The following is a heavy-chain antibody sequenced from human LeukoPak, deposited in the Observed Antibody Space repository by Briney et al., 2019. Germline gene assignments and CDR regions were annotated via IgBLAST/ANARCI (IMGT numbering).Heavy chain of an antibody. CDR2: ISGSGGST. CDR1: GFTFSSYA. D-gene: IGHD3-10*01. V-gene: IGHV3-23*01. Sequence: GGSLRLSCAASGFTFSSYAMSWVRQAPGKGLEWISAISGSGGSTYYADSVKGRFTISRDNSKNTLYLQMNSLRAEDTAVYYCATRSGSYYSYYFDYWGQGTLVTVSS. J-gene: IGHJ4*02. CDR3: ATRSGSYYSYYFDY.